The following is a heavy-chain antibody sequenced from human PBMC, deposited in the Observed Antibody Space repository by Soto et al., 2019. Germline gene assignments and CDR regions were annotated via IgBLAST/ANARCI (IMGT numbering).Heavy chain of an antibody. CDR3: ARKGAAASYAHYYMDV. Sequence: SESLSRTCIHSGRQISACSWSRIRQPPGKGLEWIGYVYYSGNTNYNPSLESRVTISVDTSRNRFSLNLTSATAADTAVYYSARKGAAASYAHYYMDVWGRGTAVT. J-gene: IGHJ6*03. CDR2: VYYSGNT. V-gene: IGHV4-59*13. D-gene: IGHD6-13*01. CDR1: GRQISACS.